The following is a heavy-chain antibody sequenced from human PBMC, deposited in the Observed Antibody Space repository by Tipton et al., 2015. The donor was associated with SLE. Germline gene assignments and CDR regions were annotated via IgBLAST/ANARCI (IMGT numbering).Heavy chain of an antibody. CDR1: GGPFSDYT. J-gene: IGHJ4*02. CDR3: ARGGFSNSWRFDY. CDR2: IVPFLGRP. Sequence: QSGAEVKKPGSSVKVSCKAIGGPFSDYTVFWVRQAPGQGLEGMGGIVPFLGRPNYAQKFQGRVTISADESSTPVYMELSSLRSDDTAVYFCARGGFSNSWRFDYWGQGTVVTVS. D-gene: IGHD6-13*01. V-gene: IGHV1-69*16.